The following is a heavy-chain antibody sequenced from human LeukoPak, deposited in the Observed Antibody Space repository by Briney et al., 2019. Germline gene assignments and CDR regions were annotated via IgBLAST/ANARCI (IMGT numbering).Heavy chain of an antibody. Sequence: GGSLRLSCAASGFTFSSYSMNWVRQAPGKGLEWVSSISSSSSHIYSADSVKGRFTVSRDNAKKSMYLQMSSLRAEDTAVYYCAREAGYSSSWYYWGQGTLVTVSS. CDR2: ISSSSSHI. CDR3: AREAGYSSSWYY. V-gene: IGHV3-21*01. CDR1: GFTFSSYS. J-gene: IGHJ4*02. D-gene: IGHD6-13*01.